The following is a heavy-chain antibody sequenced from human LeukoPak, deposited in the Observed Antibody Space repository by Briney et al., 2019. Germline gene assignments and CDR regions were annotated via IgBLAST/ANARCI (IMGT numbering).Heavy chain of an antibody. J-gene: IGHJ4*02. Sequence: GASVKVSCKASGYTFTGYYMHWVRQAPGQGLEWMGWISAYNGNTNYAQKLQDRVTLTTDTSTTTAYMELRSLRSDDTAVYYCASDIAAAGLGDYWGQGTLVTVSS. D-gene: IGHD6-13*01. CDR3: ASDIAAAGLGDY. CDR1: GYTFTGYY. CDR2: ISAYNGNT. V-gene: IGHV1-18*04.